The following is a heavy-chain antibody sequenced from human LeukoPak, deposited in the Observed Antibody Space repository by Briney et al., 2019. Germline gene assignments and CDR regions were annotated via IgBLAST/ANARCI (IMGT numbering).Heavy chain of an antibody. CDR2: IRYDGSNE. J-gene: IGHJ3*02. Sequence: GGSLRLSCATSEFTFSTYGIHWVRQAPGKGLEWVAFIRYDGSNEYYADSVKGRFTISRDNSKNTVYLQMNSLRPDDTSVYYCAKDHCTSTNCQGNAFDIWGRGTMVTVSS. D-gene: IGHD2-2*01. CDR3: AKDHCTSTNCQGNAFDI. CDR1: EFTFSTYG. V-gene: IGHV3-30*02.